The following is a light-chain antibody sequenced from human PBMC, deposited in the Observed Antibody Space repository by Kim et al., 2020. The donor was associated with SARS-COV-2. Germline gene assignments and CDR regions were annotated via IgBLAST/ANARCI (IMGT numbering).Light chain of an antibody. J-gene: IGLJ2*01. CDR1: SGSIASNY. CDR2: EDN. CDR3: QSYDSSNHVV. V-gene: IGLV6-57*03. Sequence: KTVTTSCTRSSGSIASNYVQWDQQRPGSAPTTVIYEDNQRPSGVPDRFSGSIDSSSNSASLTISGLKTEDEADYYCQSYDSSNHVVFGGGTQLTVL.